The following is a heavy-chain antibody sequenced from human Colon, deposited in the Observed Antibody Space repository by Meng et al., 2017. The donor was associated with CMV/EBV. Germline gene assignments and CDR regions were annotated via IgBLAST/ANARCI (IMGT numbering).Heavy chain of an antibody. CDR2: INAGGGST. CDR1: GFSFSNFA. Sequence: EVQLLESGGGLVQPGGSLRLYCAASGFSFSNFAMSWARQAPGKGLEWVSTINAGGGSTYYADSVKGLFTISRDNSKNALFLEMNNLRVEDTAVYYCDGSDYWGQGTLVTVSS. J-gene: IGHJ4*02. V-gene: IGHV3-23*01. CDR3: DGSDY.